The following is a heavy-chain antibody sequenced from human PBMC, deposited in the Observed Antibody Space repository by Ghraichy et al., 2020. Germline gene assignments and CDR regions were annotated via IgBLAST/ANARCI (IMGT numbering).Heavy chain of an antibody. CDR2: INHSGST. CDR3: ARGGGDYGTTESYYYYMDV. CDR1: GGSFSGYY. D-gene: IGHD4-17*01. J-gene: IGHJ6*03. V-gene: IGHV4-34*01. Sequence: SETLSLTCAVYGGSFSGYYWSWIRQPPGKGLEWIGEINHSGSTNYNPSLKSRVTISVDTSKNQFSLKLSSVTAADTAVYYCARGGGDYGTTESYYYYMDVWGKGTTVTVSS.